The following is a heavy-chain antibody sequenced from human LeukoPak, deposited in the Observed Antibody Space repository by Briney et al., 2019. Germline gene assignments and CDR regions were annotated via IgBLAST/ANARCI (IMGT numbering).Heavy chain of an antibody. CDR2: IRYDGSNK. J-gene: IGHJ4*02. Sequence: PGGSLRLSCAASGFTFSSYGMHWVRQAPGKGLEWVAFIRYDGSNKYYADSVKGRFTISRDNSKNTLYLQMNSLRAEDTAVYYCAKEEYDFWSGYGWGQGTLVTVSS. CDR1: GFTFSSYG. CDR3: AKEEYDFWSGYG. D-gene: IGHD3-3*01. V-gene: IGHV3-30*02.